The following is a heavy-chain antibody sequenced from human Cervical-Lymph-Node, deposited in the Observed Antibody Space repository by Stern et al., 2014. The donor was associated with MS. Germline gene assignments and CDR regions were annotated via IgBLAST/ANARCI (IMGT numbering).Heavy chain of an antibody. CDR1: GGTFSSYG. CDR3: AREFYDSSGFYFDY. Sequence: VHLVESGAEVRKPGSSVKISCKASGGTFSSYGVYWLRQAPGQGLEWLGRISPSFATSNYAQTFRGRVTFTADVSTSTVYMELSSLRSDDTAVYYCAREFYDSSGFYFDYWGQGTLVTVSS. V-gene: IGHV1-69*01. J-gene: IGHJ4*02. CDR2: ISPSFATS. D-gene: IGHD3-22*01.